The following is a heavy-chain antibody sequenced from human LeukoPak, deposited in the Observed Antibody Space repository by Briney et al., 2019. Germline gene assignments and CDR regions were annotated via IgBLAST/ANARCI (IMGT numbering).Heavy chain of an antibody. D-gene: IGHD3-22*01. CDR1: GYTFTGYY. Sequence: ASVKVSCKASGYTFTGYYMHWVRRAPGQGLEWMGWINPNSGGTNYAQKFQGRVTMTRDTSISTAYMELSRLRSDDTAVYYCARDVQSGEDNYYDSSGSTIYYFDYWGQGTLVTVSS. CDR3: ARDVQSGEDNYYDSSGSTIYYFDY. V-gene: IGHV1-2*02. J-gene: IGHJ4*02. CDR2: INPNSGGT.